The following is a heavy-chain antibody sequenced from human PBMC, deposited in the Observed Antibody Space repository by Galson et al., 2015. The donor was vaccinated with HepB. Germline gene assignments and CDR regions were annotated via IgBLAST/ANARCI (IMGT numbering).Heavy chain of an antibody. V-gene: IGHV3-74*01. CDR1: GFTFSSYW. CDR2: INSDGSST. CDR3: ARGDPYDSSGYYHDAFDI. D-gene: IGHD3-22*01. Sequence: SLRLSCAASGFTFSSYWMHWVRQAPGKGLVWVSRINSDGSSTSYADSVKGRFTISRDNAKNTLYLQMNSLRAEDTAVYYCARGDPYDSSGYYHDAFDIWGQGTMVTVSS. J-gene: IGHJ3*02.